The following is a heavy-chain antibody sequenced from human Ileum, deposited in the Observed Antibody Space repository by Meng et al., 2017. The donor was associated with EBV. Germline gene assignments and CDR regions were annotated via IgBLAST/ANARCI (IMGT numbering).Heavy chain of an antibody. CDR2: INHSGST. CDR3: ARGNKVSDRGFDY. D-gene: IGHD3-10*01. J-gene: IGHJ4*02. V-gene: IGHV4-34*01. Sequence: VLVPQWGQGLLKPSETLSLTCAVYGGSFSGYYWSWIRQPPGKGLEWIGEINHSGSTNYNPSLKSRVTISVDTSKNQFSLKLSSVTAADTAVYYCARGNKVSDRGFDYWGQGTLVTVSS. CDR1: GGSFSGYY.